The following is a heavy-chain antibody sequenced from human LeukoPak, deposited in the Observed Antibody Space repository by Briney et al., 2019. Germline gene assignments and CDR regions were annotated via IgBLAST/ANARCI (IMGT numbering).Heavy chain of an antibody. D-gene: IGHD2-15*01. CDR1: GFTFDDYA. J-gene: IGHJ4*02. CDR3: AKDMGGPWPGPYFDY. V-gene: IGHV3-9*01. Sequence: GGSLRLSCAASGFTFDDYAMHWVRQAPGKGLEWVSGISWNSGSIGYADSVKGRFTISRDNAKNSLYLQMNSLRAEDTALYYCAKDMGGPWPGPYFDYWGQGTLVTVSS. CDR2: ISWNSGSI.